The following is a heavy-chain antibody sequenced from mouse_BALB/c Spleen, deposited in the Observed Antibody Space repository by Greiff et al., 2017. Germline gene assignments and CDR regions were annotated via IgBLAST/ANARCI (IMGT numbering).Heavy chain of an antibody. Sequence: QVQLKESGPGLVAPSQSLSITCTVSGFSLTSYGVHWVRQPPGKGLEWLGVIWAGGSTNYNSALMSRLSISKDNSKSQVFLKMNSLQTDDTAMYYCARDHGDDYDGFDYWGQGTTLTVSS. CDR3: ARDHGDDYDGFDY. CDR2: IWAGGST. V-gene: IGHV2-9*02. J-gene: IGHJ2*01. D-gene: IGHD2-4*01. CDR1: GFSLTSYG.